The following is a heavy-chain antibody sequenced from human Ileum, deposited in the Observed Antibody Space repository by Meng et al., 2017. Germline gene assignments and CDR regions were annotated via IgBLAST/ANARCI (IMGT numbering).Heavy chain of an antibody. D-gene: IGHD4-11*01. CDR2: IYWDDYT. Sequence: TLKESGPSRGKPIQTLTLTCTVFGFSVSTDGVCVGWIRPPPGKAPEWLALIYWDDYTRYSPSLRHRLTITKDTSKNQVVLTMTDMDPVDTGRYYCAHKREETTVNYFDFWGQGTLVTVSS. CDR1: GFSVSTDGVC. V-gene: IGHV2-5*02. J-gene: IGHJ4*02. CDR3: AHKREETTVNYFDF.